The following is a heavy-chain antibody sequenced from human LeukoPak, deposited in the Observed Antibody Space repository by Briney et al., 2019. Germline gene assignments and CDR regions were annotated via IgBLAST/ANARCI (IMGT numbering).Heavy chain of an antibody. CDR3: ARDGSSWSPFYFDY. CDR2: IYYSGST. D-gene: IGHD6-13*01. Sequence: SQTLSLTCTVSGGSISSGDYYWSWIRQPPGKGLEWIGYIYYSGSTYYNPSLKSRVTISVDTSKNQFSLRLSSVTAADTAVYYCARDGSSWSPFYFDYWGQGTLVTVSS. J-gene: IGHJ4*02. CDR1: GGSISSGDYY. V-gene: IGHV4-30-4*01.